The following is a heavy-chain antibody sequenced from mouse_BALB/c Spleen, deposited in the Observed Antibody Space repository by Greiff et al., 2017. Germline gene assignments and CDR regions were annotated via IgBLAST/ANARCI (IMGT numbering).Heavy chain of an antibody. Sequence: VQLKDSGPGLVKPSQSLSLTCTVTGYSITSDYAWNWIRQFPGNKLEWMGYISYSGSTSYNPSLKSRISITRDTSKNQFFLQLNSVTTEDTATYYCARSLTGPFDYWGQGTTLTVSS. CDR3: ARSLTGPFDY. CDR1: GYSITSDYA. D-gene: IGHD4-1*01. V-gene: IGHV3-2*02. CDR2: ISYSGST. J-gene: IGHJ2*01.